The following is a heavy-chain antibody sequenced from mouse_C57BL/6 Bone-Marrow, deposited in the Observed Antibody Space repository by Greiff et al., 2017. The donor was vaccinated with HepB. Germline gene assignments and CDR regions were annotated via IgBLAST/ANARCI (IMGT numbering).Heavy chain of an antibody. Sequence: VKLVESGPGLVAPSQSLSITCTVSGFSLTSYAISWVRQPPGKGLEWLGVIWTGGGTNYNSALKSRLSISKDNSKSQVFLKMNSLQTDDTARYYCARDPYDYVHWYFDVWGTGTTVTVSS. J-gene: IGHJ1*03. CDR1: GFSLTSYA. V-gene: IGHV2-9-1*01. CDR2: IWTGGGT. D-gene: IGHD2-4*01. CDR3: ARDPYDYVHWYFDV.